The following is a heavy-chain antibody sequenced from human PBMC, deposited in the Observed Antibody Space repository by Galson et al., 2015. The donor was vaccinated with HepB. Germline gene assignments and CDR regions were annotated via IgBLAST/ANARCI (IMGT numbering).Heavy chain of an antibody. V-gene: IGHV1-69*10. CDR3: ARDHEEQLWGYYYYYMDV. J-gene: IGHJ6*03. D-gene: IGHD6-13*01. CDR2: IIPILGIA. CDR1: GGTFSSYA. Sequence: SVKVSCKASGGTFSSYAISWVRQAPGQGLEWMGGIIPILGIANYAQKFQGRVTITADKSTSTAYMELSSLRSEDTAVYYCARDHEEQLWGYYYYYMDVWGKGTTVTVSS.